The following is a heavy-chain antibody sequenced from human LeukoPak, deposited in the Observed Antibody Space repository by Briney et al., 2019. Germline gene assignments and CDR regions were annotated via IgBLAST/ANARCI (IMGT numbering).Heavy chain of an antibody. CDR1: GGSFSGYY. J-gene: IGHJ4*02. V-gene: IGHV4-34*01. Sequence: WETLSLTCAVYGGSFSGYYWSWIRQPPGKGLEWIGEINHSGSTNYNPSLKSRVTISVDTSKNQFSLKLSSVTAADTAVYYCASLRQGYFDWLQGDYRGQGTLVTVSS. CDR2: INHSGST. D-gene: IGHD3-9*01. CDR3: ASLRQGYFDWLQGDY.